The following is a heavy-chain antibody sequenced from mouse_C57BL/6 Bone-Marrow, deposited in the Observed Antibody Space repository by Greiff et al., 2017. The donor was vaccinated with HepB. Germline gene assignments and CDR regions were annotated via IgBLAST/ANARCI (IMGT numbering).Heavy chain of an antibody. CDR2: ISDGGSYT. V-gene: IGHV5-4*01. D-gene: IGHD2-5*01. CDR1: GFTFSSYA. J-gene: IGHJ1*03. CDR3: ARDSNRPRYCDV. Sequence: EVKVVESGGGLVKPGGSLKLSCAASGFTFSSYAMSWVRQTPEKRLEWVATISDGGSYTYYPDNVKGRFTISRDNAKNNLYLQMSHLKSEDTAMYYCARDSNRPRYCDVWGTGTTVTVSS.